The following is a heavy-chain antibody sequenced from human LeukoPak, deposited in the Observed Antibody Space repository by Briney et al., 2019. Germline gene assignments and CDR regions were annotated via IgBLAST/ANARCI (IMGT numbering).Heavy chain of an antibody. CDR3: ARLAIYCSGGSCYSFDYYYFMDV. J-gene: IGHJ6*03. CDR1: GGSISSYY. D-gene: IGHD2-15*01. V-gene: IGHV4-59*08. CDR2: IYYSGST. Sequence: SETLSLTCTVSGGSISSYYWSWIRQPPGKGLEWIGYIYYSGSTNYNPSLKSRVTISVDTPKNQFSLKLSSVTAADTAVYYCARLAIYCSGGSCYSFDYYYFMDVWGKGTTVTVSS.